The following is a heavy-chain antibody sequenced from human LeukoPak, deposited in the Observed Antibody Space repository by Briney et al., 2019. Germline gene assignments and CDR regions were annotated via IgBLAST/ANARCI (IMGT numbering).Heavy chain of an antibody. V-gene: IGHV1-2*02. CDR3: ARVPLYYDSSFVAFDI. D-gene: IGHD3-22*01. CDR1: GYTFTGYY. Sequence: ASVKVSCKASGYTFTGYYMHWVRQAPGQGLEWMGWINPNSGGTNYAQKFQGRVTMTRDTSISTAYMELSRLRSDDTAVYYCARVPLYYDSSFVAFDIWGQGTMVTVSS. CDR2: INPNSGGT. J-gene: IGHJ3*02.